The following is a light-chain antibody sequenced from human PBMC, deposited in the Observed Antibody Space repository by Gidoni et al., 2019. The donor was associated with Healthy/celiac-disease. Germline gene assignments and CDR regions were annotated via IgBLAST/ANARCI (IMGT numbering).Light chain of an antibody. J-gene: IGKJ2*01. CDR1: QDISNY. V-gene: IGKV1-33*01. Sequence: DIQMTQSPSSLSASVGARVTITCQASQDISNYLNWYQQKPGKAPKLLIYDASNLETGVPSRFSGSGSGTDFTFTISSLQPEDIATYYCQQYDNLPRTFGQXTKLEIK. CDR3: QQYDNLPRT. CDR2: DAS.